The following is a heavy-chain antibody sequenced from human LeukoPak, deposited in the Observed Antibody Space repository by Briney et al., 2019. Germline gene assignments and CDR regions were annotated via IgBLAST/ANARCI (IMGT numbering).Heavy chain of an antibody. D-gene: IGHD4-17*01. J-gene: IGHJ3*02. CDR2: IYYSGST. Sequence: SETLSLTCTVSGGSISSYYWSWIRQPPGKGLEWIGYIYYSGSTNYNPSLKSRATISVDTSKNQFSLKLSSVTAADTAVYYCARADYDPLFDIWGQGTMVTVSS. V-gene: IGHV4-59*01. CDR1: GGSISSYY. CDR3: ARADYDPLFDI.